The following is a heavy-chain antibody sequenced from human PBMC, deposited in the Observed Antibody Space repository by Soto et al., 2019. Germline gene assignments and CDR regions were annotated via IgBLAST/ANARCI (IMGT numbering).Heavy chain of an antibody. Sequence: SETLSLTCTVSGGSVSGDYWSWIRQPPGKALEWIAYIYYSGSTNYNPSLKSRVTISADTSKNQFSLKLNSVTAADTAVYYCARSGYEDYFQEWGPGTQVTVSS. CDR3: ARSGYEDYFQE. D-gene: IGHD3-16*01. CDR2: IYYSGST. J-gene: IGHJ1*01. V-gene: IGHV4-59*02. CDR1: GGSVSGDY.